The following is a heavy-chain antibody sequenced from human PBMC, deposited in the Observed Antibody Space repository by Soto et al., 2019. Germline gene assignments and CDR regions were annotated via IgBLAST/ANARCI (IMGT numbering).Heavy chain of an antibody. CDR2: IYYSGST. J-gene: IGHJ5*02. V-gene: IGHV4-31*03. CDR3: ARDQAGTDVWFDP. Sequence: PSETLSLTCTVSGGSISSGGYYWRWIRQHPGKGLKWIGYIYYSGSTYYNPSLKSRVTISVDTSKNQFSLKLSSVTAADTAVYYCARDQAGTDVWFDPWGQGTLVTVSS. D-gene: IGHD6-13*01. CDR1: GGSISSGGYY.